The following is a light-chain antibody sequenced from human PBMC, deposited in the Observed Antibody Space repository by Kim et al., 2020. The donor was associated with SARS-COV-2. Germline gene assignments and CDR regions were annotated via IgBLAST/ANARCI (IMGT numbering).Light chain of an antibody. CDR2: KAS. V-gene: IGKV1-5*03. CDR1: QNINSW. Sequence: DIQMTQSPSTLSASVGDRVTITCRASQNINSWLAWYQQRPGKPPKVLIYKASILETGVPSRFSGSESGTEFTLTISSLQPDDFAVYYCQHYNSSPWMFGQGTKVDIK. J-gene: IGKJ1*01. CDR3: QHYNSSPWM.